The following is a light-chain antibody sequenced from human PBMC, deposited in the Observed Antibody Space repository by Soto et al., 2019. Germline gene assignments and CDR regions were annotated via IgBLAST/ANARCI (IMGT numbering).Light chain of an antibody. CDR2: GAS. Sequence: EIVMTQSPATLSVSPEERATLSCRASQSVNIYLAWYQQKPGQAPRLLIFGASSRATGIPARFSGSGSGTEFNLTISSLQSEDFAVYFCQQYDDWLRLTFGGGTKVEI. CDR1: QSVNIY. CDR3: QQYDDWLRLT. J-gene: IGKJ4*01. V-gene: IGKV3D-15*01.